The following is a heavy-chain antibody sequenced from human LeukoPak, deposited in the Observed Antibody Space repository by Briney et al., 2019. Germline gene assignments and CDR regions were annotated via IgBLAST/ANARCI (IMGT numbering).Heavy chain of an antibody. J-gene: IGHJ3*01. V-gene: IGHV7-4-1*02. CDR3: ARDRFQGAASSILFF. D-gene: IGHD2-21*01. Sequence: ASVKVSCKASGYTFTSYYMHWVRQAPGQGLEWMGCINTNTGNPTYAQGFTGRFVFSLDTSVSTAYLQISSLKAEDTAVYYCARDRFQGAASSILFFWGQGTMVTVSS. CDR1: GYTFTSYY. CDR2: INTNTGNP.